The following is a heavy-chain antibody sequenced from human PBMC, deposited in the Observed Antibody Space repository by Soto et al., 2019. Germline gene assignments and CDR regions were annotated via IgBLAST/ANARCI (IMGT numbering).Heavy chain of an antibody. V-gene: IGHV4-59*12. Sequence: SETLSLTCTVSGGSIRSSYWSWIRQSPGTGLEWIGYIYYTGSTHYNPSLDSRVAISLDTSKKQFSLNLSSVTAADTALYYCATSYHSGWLIGHWGQGILVTVSS. CDR2: IYYTGST. J-gene: IGHJ4*02. CDR3: ATSYHSGWLIGH. CDR1: GGSIRSSY. D-gene: IGHD6-19*01.